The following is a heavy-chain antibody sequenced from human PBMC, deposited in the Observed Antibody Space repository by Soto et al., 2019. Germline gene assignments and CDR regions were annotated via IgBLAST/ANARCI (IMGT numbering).Heavy chain of an antibody. CDR1: GFDVNSHF. J-gene: IGHJ5*02. D-gene: IGHD4-17*01. CDR2: VYSGGST. V-gene: IGHV3-66*01. CDR3: AKSPNSGDDNYFDR. Sequence: GGSLRLSCAISGFDVNSHFMSWVRQAPGKGLEWVSVVYSGGSTYYSDSVRGRFTISRDNSRNTLNPQMNSLRAEDTAVYYCAKSPNSGDDNYFDRWGQGTLVTVSS.